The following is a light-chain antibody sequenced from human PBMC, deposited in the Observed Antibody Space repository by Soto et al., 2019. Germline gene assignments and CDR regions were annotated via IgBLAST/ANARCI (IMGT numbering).Light chain of an antibody. Sequence: QSALTQPASVSGSPGQSITISCSGVSGDVGNYNLVSWYQQSPGKAPKLIIFEVRDRPLGVSDRFSGSKSGNTASLTISGLQAEDEATYYCSSYRATGSLLIFGGGTKVTVL. V-gene: IGLV2-14*02. CDR2: EVR. CDR3: SSYRATGSLLI. J-gene: IGLJ2*01. CDR1: SGDVGNYNL.